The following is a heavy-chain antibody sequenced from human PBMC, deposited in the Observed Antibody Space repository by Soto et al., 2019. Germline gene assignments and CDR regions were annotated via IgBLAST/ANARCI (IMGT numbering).Heavy chain of an antibody. CDR1: GFTLSTYW. D-gene: IGHD6-13*01. V-gene: IGHV3-74*03. Sequence: PGGSLRLSCAASGFTLSTYWMHWVRQAPGKGLVWVSRINNDGSSTTYADSVKGRFTISRDTAKNTLYLQMNSLRVEDTAVYYCARVDSSSSWYVDYWGQGTLVTVSS. J-gene: IGHJ4*02. CDR2: INNDGSST. CDR3: ARVDSSSSWYVDY.